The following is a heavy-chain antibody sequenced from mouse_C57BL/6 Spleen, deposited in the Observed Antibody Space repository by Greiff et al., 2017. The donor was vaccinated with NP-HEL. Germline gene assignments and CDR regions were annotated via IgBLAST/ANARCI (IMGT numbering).Heavy chain of an antibody. CDR3: ASWGTTVETWFVC. CDR2: IYPGAGDT. CDR1: GYAFSSSW. D-gene: IGHD1-1*01. J-gene: IGHJ3*01. V-gene: IGHV1-82*01. Sequence: QVQLQQSGPELVKPGASVKISCKASGYAFSSSWMNWVQQRPGKGLEWIGRIYPGAGDTNSNGKFKGKAQLTADKSSSTACMQVSSLTSEDCAVYFGASWGTTVETWFVCQGQGTLVTVSA.